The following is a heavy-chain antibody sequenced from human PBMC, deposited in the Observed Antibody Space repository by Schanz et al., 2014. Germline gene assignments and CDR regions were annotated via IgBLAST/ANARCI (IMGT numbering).Heavy chain of an antibody. CDR1: GFTFSNYA. CDR3: AKHVRSLTGNDY. D-gene: IGHD3-9*01. V-gene: IGHV3-23*01. CDR2: ISSSGSTI. J-gene: IGHJ4*02. Sequence: EVQLLESGGGLVQPGGSLRISCAASGFTFSNYAMSWVRQSPGKGLEWVSYISSSGSTIYYADSVKGRFIISRDNSKNTLYLQVNSLRAEDTAVYYCAKHVRSLTGNDYWGQGTLVTVSS.